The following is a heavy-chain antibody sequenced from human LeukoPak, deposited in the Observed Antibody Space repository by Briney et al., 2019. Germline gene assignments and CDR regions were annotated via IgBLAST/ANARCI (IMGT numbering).Heavy chain of an antibody. CDR2: ISWDGGST. CDR3: AKGWVGYYDSSGYFTFDY. J-gene: IGHJ4*02. D-gene: IGHD3-22*01. CDR1: GFTFDNYT. V-gene: IGHV3-43*01. Sequence: PGGSLRLSCAASGFTFDNYTMHWVSQAPGKSLEWVSLISWDGGSTYYADSVKGRFTISRDNSKNSLYLQMNSLRTEDTALYYCAKGWVGYYDSSGYFTFDYWGQGTLVTVSS.